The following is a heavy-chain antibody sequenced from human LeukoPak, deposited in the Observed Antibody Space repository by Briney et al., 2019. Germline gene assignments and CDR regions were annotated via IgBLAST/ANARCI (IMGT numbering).Heavy chain of an antibody. D-gene: IGHD3-10*01. V-gene: IGHV3-21*01. Sequence: GGSLRLSCAASGFTFSSYSMNWVRQAPGKGLEWVSSISSSSSYIYYADSVKGRFTISRENAKNSLYLQMNSLRAEDTAVYYCARDSFYGSGSPLPDYWGQGPLVTVSS. CDR3: ARDSFYGSGSPLPDY. CDR1: GFTFSSYS. CDR2: ISSSSSYI. J-gene: IGHJ4*02.